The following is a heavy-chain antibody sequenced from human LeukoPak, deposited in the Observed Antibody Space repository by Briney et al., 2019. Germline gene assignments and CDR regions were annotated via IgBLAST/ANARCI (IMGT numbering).Heavy chain of an antibody. CDR3: ARGGPYGSGSYSLDY. CDR2: IYSDGTST. Sequence: PGGSLRLSCAASGFTFSSYWMHWVRHAPGKGLVWVSRIYSDGTSTSYADSVRGRFTVSRDNAKNTLYLQMNSPRAEDTAVYYCARGGPYGSGSYSLDYWGQGTLVTVSS. V-gene: IGHV3-74*01. J-gene: IGHJ4*02. CDR1: GFTFSSYW. D-gene: IGHD3-10*01.